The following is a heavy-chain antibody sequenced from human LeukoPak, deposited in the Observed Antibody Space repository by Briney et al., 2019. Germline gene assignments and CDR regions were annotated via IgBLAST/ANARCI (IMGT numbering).Heavy chain of an antibody. Sequence: GGSLRLSCAASGFTFSDHYMDWVRQAPGKGLEWVGRSRNKANSYTTEYAASVKGRFTISRDDSKNSLCLQMNSLKTEDTAVYYCATGEYYNDSSGYYVDYWGQGTLVTVSS. CDR1: GFTFSDHY. V-gene: IGHV3-72*01. J-gene: IGHJ4*02. D-gene: IGHD3-22*01. CDR3: ATGEYYNDSSGYYVDY. CDR2: SRNKANSYTT.